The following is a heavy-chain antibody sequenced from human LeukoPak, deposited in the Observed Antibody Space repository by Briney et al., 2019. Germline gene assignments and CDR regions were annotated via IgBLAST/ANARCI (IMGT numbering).Heavy chain of an antibody. CDR3: AKVRWGSDNALDS. CDR2: IQYDGSHK. J-gene: IGHJ4*02. V-gene: IGHV3-30*02. Sequence: PGGSLRLSCAASGFTFSISDMHWVRQAPGKGLEWVSFIQYDGSHKNYIDSVKGRFTISRDNSRNTLYLQMFSLRAEDTAVYYCAKVRWGSDNALDSWGQGTLVTGSS. CDR1: GFTFSISD. D-gene: IGHD3-16*01.